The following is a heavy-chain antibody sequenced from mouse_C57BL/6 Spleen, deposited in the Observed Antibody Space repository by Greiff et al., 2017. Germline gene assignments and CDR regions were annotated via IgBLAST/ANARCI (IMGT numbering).Heavy chain of an antibody. CDR2: INPNNGGT. J-gene: IGHJ4*01. D-gene: IGHD3-2*02. CDR1: GYTFTDYY. V-gene: IGHV1-26*01. CDR3: ARQLSLPEGAMDY. Sequence: EVQLQQSGPELVKPGASVKISCKASGYTFTDYYMNWVKQSHGKSLEWIGDINPNNGGTSYNQKFKGKATLTVDKSSSTAYMELRSLTSDDSAVYYCARQLSLPEGAMDYWGQGTSGTVSS.